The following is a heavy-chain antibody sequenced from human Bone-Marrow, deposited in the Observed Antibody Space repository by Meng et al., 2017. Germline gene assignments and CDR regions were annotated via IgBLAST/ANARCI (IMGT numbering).Heavy chain of an antibody. CDR3: ARDRVDY. J-gene: IGHJ4*02. Sequence: QVQVVESGGGVVQPGRSLRLSCAASGFTFSSYGMHWVRQAPGKGLEWVAVISYGGSNKYYADSVKGRFTISRDNSKNTLYLQMNSPRAEDTAVYYCARDRVDYWGQGTLVTVSS. CDR1: GFTFSSYG. CDR2: ISYGGSNK. V-gene: IGHV3-30*19.